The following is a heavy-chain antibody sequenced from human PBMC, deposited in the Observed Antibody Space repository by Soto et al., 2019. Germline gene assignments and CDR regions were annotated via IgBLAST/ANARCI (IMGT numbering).Heavy chain of an antibody. CDR2: INHSGST. CDR1: GGSFSGYY. D-gene: IGHD6-6*01. V-gene: IGHV4-34*01. Sequence: QVQLQQWGAGLLKPSETLSLTCAVYGGSFSGYYWSWIRQPPGKGLEWIGEINHSGSTNYNPSLKRRVTISVDTSKNQFSLKLSSVTAADTAVYYCARGGGAARPGRWFDPWGQGTLVTVSS. CDR3: ARGGGAARPGRWFDP. J-gene: IGHJ5*02.